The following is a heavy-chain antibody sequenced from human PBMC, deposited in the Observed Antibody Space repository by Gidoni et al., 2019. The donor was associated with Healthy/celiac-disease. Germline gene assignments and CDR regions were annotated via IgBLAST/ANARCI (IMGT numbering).Heavy chain of an antibody. V-gene: IGHV3-66*02. CDR3: ARGLGVYNWFDP. J-gene: IGHJ5*02. Sequence: EVQLVESGGGLVEPGGSLRLSCAAAGFTVSSNYMSWVRQAPGKGLEWVSVIYSGGSTYYADAVKGRFTISRDNSKNTLYLQMNSLRAEDTAVYYCARGLGVYNWFDPWGQGTLVTVSS. CDR1: GFTVSSNY. D-gene: IGHD3-16*01. CDR2: IYSGGST.